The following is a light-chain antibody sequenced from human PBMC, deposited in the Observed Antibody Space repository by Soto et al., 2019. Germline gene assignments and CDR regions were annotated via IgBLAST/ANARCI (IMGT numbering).Light chain of an antibody. CDR2: RAS. V-gene: IGKV3-15*01. CDR3: QQYNNWPLT. J-gene: IGKJ4*01. CDR1: QSIGSL. Sequence: EVVMTQSPATLSVSPGEGATLSCRASQSIGSLLAWYQQRPGQAPTLLIYRASTRATGVPARFSGSGSGTEFTLTIYSLQSEDLAVHYCQQYNNWPLTLGGGTKLEIK.